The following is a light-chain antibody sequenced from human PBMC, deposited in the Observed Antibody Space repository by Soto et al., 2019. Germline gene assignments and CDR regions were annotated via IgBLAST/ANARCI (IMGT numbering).Light chain of an antibody. CDR2: DAS. Sequence: EIVLTQSPATLSLSPGETATLSCRASQSVSRYLAWYQQKPGQTPRLLIYDASNRATGIPARFSGSGSGTDFTLTISSLEPEDFAVYYCQQRSTWSFGQGTRLDSK. CDR1: QSVSRY. J-gene: IGKJ5*01. V-gene: IGKV3-11*01. CDR3: QQRSTWS.